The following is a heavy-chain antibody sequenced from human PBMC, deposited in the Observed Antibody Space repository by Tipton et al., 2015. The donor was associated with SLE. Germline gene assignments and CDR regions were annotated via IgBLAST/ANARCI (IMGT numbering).Heavy chain of an antibody. V-gene: IGHV4-59*08. Sequence: TLSLTCTVSGGSIISDYWSWIRQPPGKGLEWIGWIYYSGTTNYNPSLKSRITISVDTSKNQFSLKLNSVTAADTAIYYCARGLVTWRGAIVGVDVWGQGTTVNVSS. CDR3: ARGLVTWRGAIVGVDV. CDR2: IYYSGTT. CDR1: GGSIISDY. D-gene: IGHD2-21*02. J-gene: IGHJ6*02.